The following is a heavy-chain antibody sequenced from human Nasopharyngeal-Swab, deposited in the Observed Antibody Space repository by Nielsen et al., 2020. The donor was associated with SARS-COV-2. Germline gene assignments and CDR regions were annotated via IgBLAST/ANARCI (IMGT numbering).Heavy chain of an antibody. Sequence: GESLKISCAGSGFIFSNYWMHWVRQAPGKGLLWVSRIDTDGTITDYADSVKGRFTISRDNAKNTLYLQMDSLRGEDTAVYYCARDAPAHYGAFYWGRGTLVTVSS. V-gene: IGHV3-74*01. CDR3: ARDAPAHYGAFY. CDR1: GFIFSNYW. J-gene: IGHJ4*02. CDR2: IDTDGTIT. D-gene: IGHD4-17*01.